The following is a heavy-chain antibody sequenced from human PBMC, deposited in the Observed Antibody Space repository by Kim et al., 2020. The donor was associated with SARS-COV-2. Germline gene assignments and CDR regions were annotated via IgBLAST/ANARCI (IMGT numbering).Heavy chain of an antibody. Sequence: KTYYASSSNCRSTISRDNSKNTLYLQMNILRAEDTAVYYCAREYGDYLDYWGQGTLVTVSS. D-gene: IGHD4-17*01. J-gene: IGHJ4*02. CDR3: AREYGDYLDY. CDR2: KT. V-gene: IGHV3-30*01.